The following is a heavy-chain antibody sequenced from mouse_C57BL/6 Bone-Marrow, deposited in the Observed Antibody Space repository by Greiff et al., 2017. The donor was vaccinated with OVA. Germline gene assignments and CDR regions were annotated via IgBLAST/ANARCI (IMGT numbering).Heavy chain of an antibody. Sequence: EVKLMESGPGLVKPSQSLSLTCSVTGYSITSGYYWNWLRQFPGNKLEWMGYISYDGSNNYNPSLKNRISITRDPSKNQFCLKLNSVTTEDTATYYCARGLRQDYWGKGTTLTVSS. V-gene: IGHV3-6*01. CDR1: GYSITSGYY. CDR3: ARGLRQDY. D-gene: IGHD2-2*01. J-gene: IGHJ2*01. CDR2: ISYDGSN.